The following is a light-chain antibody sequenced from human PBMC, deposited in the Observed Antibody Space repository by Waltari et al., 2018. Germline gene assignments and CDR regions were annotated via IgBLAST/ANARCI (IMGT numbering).Light chain of an antibody. CDR1: DIGSKS. CDR2: YDN. CDR3: HLWDSSTVNWV. V-gene: IGLV3-21*04. J-gene: IGLJ3*02. Sequence: SYVPTQPPSVSVAPGKTASITCWGDDIGSKSVHWFQQKPGQAPVLVIYYDNDRPSGIPERFSGSNSGNTATLTISRVEAGDEADYYCHLWDSSTVNWVFGGGTKLTVL.